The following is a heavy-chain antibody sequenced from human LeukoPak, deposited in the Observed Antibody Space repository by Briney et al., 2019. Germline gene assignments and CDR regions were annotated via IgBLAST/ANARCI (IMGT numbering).Heavy chain of an antibody. D-gene: IGHD6-13*01. CDR1: GGSISSYY. Sequence: SETPSLTCTVSGGSISSYYWSWIRQPPGKGLEWIGYIYYSGSTNYNPSLKSRVTISVDTSKNQFSLKLSSVTAADTAVYYCARDRAAAGYYYGMDVWGQGTTVTVSS. CDR3: ARDRAAAGYYYGMDV. J-gene: IGHJ6*02. CDR2: IYYSGST. V-gene: IGHV4-59*01.